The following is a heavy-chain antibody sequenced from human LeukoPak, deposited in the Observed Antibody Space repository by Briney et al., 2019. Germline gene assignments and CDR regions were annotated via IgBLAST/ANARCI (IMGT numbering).Heavy chain of an antibody. V-gene: IGHV3-21*01. CDR2: ISSSSSYI. CDR1: GFAFSSYA. CDR3: ARVGYYYYMDV. Sequence: GGSLRISCVASGFAFSSYAMNWVRQAPGKGLEWVSSISSSSSYIYYADSVKGRFTISRDNAKNSLYLQMNSLRAEDTAVYYCARVGYYYYMDVWGKGTTVTVSS. J-gene: IGHJ6*03.